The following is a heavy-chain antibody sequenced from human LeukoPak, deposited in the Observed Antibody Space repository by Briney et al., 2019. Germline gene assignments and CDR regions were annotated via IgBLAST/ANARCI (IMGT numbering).Heavy chain of an antibody. CDR2: IYYSGST. D-gene: IGHD6-19*01. Sequence: PSETLSLTCTVSGDSISKYYWSWIRQPPGKALDGIGYIYYSGSTTYNPSLRSRVTISIDTSKNQFSLKLSSVTAADTAVYYCARPAVAASGDYYYMDVWGQGTTVTVSS. V-gene: IGHV4-59*08. J-gene: IGHJ6*03. CDR3: ARPAVAASGDYYYMDV. CDR1: GDSISKYY.